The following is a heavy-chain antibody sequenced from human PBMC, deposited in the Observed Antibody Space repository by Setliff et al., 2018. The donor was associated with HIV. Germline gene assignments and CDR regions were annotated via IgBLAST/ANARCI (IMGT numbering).Heavy chain of an antibody. CDR2: ISAYNGNT. Sequence: ASVKVSCKASGYTFTSYGISWVRQAPGQGLEWMGWISAYNGNTNYAQNSQGRVSMTTDTSTRTAYMELRSLRFDDTAIYYCAGDLFRRVGPFQPPGYWGQGTLVTVSS. V-gene: IGHV1-18*01. CDR3: AGDLFRRVGPFQPPGY. CDR1: GYTFTSYG. D-gene: IGHD1-26*01. J-gene: IGHJ4*02.